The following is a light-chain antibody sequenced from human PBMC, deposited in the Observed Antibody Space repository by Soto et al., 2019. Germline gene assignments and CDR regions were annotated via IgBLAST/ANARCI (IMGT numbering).Light chain of an antibody. CDR3: SSYAGSNTYA. CDR1: RSDVGGYNY. CDR2: VVS. Sequence: QSALTQPPSASGSPGQSVTISCAGTRSDVGGYNYVSWYQQHPGKAPKLMIYVVSKRPSGVPDRFSGSKSGNTASLTVSGLQAEDEADYFCSSYAGSNTYAFGTGTKVTVL. J-gene: IGLJ1*01. V-gene: IGLV2-8*01.